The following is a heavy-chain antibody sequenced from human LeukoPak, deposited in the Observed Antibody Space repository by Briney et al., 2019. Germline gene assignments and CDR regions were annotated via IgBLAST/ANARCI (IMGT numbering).Heavy chain of an antibody. J-gene: IGHJ4*02. D-gene: IGHD3-3*01. CDR3: ARDTNMYYDFWSGHPTPLDY. Sequence: GGSLRLPCAASGFTFSSYSMNWVRQAPGKGLEWVSSISSSSSYIYYADSVKGRFTISRDNAKNSLYLQMNSLRAEDTAVYYCARDTNMYYDFWSGHPTPLDYWGQGTLVTVSS. V-gene: IGHV3-21*01. CDR2: ISSSSSYI. CDR1: GFTFSSYS.